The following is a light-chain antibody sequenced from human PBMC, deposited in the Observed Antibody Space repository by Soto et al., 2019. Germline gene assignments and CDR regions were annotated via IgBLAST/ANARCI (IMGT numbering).Light chain of an antibody. J-gene: IGKJ1*01. Sequence: EIVLTQSPGTLTLSPGESAALSCRASQTISNNYLVWYRQKPGQAPRLLIYAVSSRAAGIPDRFSGSGSETDSALIFARLEHEDSAVYYCQQHSNSPLTFGQGNRVEI. CDR1: QTISNNY. CDR2: AVS. V-gene: IGKV3D-20*02. CDR3: QQHSNSPLT.